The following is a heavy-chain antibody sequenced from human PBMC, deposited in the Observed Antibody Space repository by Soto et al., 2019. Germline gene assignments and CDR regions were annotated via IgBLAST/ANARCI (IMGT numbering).Heavy chain of an antibody. Sequence: QVQLVQSGAEEKKPGASVKVSCKASGYTFTSYAMHWVRQATGQRLGWMGWINAGNGNTKYSQKFQGRVTITRDTSASTAYMELSSLRPEDTAVYYCARSPGGWLYYSDYWGQGTLVTVSS. J-gene: IGHJ4*02. CDR1: GYTFTSYA. CDR3: ARSPGGWLYYSDY. V-gene: IGHV1-3*05. D-gene: IGHD6-19*01. CDR2: INAGNGNT.